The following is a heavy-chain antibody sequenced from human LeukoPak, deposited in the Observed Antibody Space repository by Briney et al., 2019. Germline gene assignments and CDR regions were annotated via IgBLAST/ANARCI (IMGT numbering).Heavy chain of an antibody. Sequence: SVKVSCKASGGTFSSYAISWVRQAPGQGLERMGGIIPIFGTANYAQKFQGRVTITADESTSTAYMELSSLRSEDTAVYYCARDKDTMVRGVIYYWGQGTLVTVSS. J-gene: IGHJ4*02. CDR2: IIPIFGTA. CDR1: GGTFSSYA. V-gene: IGHV1-69*13. CDR3: ARDKDTMVRGVIYY. D-gene: IGHD3-10*01.